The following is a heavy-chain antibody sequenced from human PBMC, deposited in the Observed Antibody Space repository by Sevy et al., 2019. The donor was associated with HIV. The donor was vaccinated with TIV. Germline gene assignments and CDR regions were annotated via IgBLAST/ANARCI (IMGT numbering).Heavy chain of an antibody. CDR3: AILGSHHEFWSGGYQGLDV. D-gene: IGHD3-3*01. Sequence: GGSLRLSCGTSGFIFSNYGFHWVRQVPGKGLEWVAFIDYDENKRYYADSVKGRFTISRDNSKNTLYLQMNSLGPADTDVFYCAILGSHHEFWSGGYQGLDVRGLGTTVTVSS. CDR2: IDYDENKR. CDR1: GFIFSNYG. J-gene: IGHJ6*02. V-gene: IGHV3-30*02.